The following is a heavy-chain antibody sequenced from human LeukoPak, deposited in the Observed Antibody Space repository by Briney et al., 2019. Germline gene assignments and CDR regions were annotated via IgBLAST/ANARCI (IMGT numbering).Heavy chain of an antibody. CDR1: GSMFHDYA. J-gene: IGHJ4*02. CDR2: ISGDGGST. D-gene: IGHD6-19*01. V-gene: IGHV3-43*02. Sequence: GGSLRLSCAAPGSMFHDYAIHWVRQAPGKGLERVSLISGDGGSTFYADSVKGRFTISRDNSKNSLYLQMNSLRSDDTALYYCARESESSGWYDYWGQGTLVTVSS. CDR3: ARESESSGWYDY.